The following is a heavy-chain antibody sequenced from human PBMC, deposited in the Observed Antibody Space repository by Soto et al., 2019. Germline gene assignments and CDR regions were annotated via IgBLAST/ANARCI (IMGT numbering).Heavy chain of an antibody. CDR2: IYHSGTA. Sequence: QVQLQESGPGLVKPSGTLSLTCAVSGASISDKNWWSWVRQPPGKGLEWIGEIYHSGTANYSPSLNSRVTISLDKSKNQISLQLSSVTAPDSAVYYCARHIGVPGTRGFDYWGQGTLVTVSS. D-gene: IGHD6-19*01. CDR3: ARHIGVPGTRGFDY. V-gene: IGHV4-4*02. CDR1: GASISDKNW. J-gene: IGHJ4*02.